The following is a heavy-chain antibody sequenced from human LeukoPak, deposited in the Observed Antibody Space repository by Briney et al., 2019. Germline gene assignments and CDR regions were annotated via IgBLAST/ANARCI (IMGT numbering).Heavy chain of an antibody. CDR3: ARSIVVVNPWYFDL. V-gene: IGHV1-3*01. Sequence: ASVKVSCKASGYTFTSYAMHWVRQAPGQRLEWMGWINAGNGNTKYSQKFQGRVTITRDTSASTAYMELSSLRSEDTAVYYCARSIVVVNPWYFDLWGRGTLLTVSS. J-gene: IGHJ2*01. CDR1: GYTFTSYA. D-gene: IGHD3-22*01. CDR2: INAGNGNT.